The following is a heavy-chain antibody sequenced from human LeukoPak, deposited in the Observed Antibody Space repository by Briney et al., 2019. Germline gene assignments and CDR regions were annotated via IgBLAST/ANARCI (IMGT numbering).Heavy chain of an antibody. Sequence: GEALKISCKGSGYSFTSYWIGWVRQMPGKGLEWMGIIYPGDSDTKYSPSFQGQVTISADKSNSTAYLQWSSLKASDTAMYYCARRGRGICSSTSCLFDYWGQGTLVTVSS. CDR3: ARRGRGICSSTSCLFDY. CDR2: IYPGDSDT. J-gene: IGHJ4*02. D-gene: IGHD2-2*01. V-gene: IGHV5-51*01. CDR1: GYSFTSYW.